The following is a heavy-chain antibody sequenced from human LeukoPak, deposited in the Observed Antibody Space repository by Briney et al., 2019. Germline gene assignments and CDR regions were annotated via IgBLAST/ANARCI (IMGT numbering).Heavy chain of an antibody. CDR1: GFTFSSYS. J-gene: IGHJ4*02. CDR3: ARVGDGYSVNYFDF. D-gene: IGHD5-24*01. Sequence: GGSLRLSCAASGFTFSSYSMSWDRQAPGKGLEWVSYITSTSSTVYYADSVKGRFTVSRDNAKNSLYLQMNSLRDEDTAMFYCARVGDGYSVNYFDFWGQGTLVTVSS. V-gene: IGHV3-48*02. CDR2: ITSTSSTV.